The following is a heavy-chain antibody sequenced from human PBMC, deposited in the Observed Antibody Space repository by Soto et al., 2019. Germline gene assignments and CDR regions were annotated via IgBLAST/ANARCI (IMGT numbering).Heavy chain of an antibody. Sequence: SETLSLTCTVSGGSISSYYWSWIRQPPGKGLEWIGYIYYSGSTNYNPSLKSRVTISVDTSKNQFSLKLSSVTAADTAVYYCARKGIVATTGASGFDIWGQGTMVTVSS. J-gene: IGHJ3*02. V-gene: IGHV4-59*01. D-gene: IGHD5-12*01. CDR1: GGSISSYY. CDR3: ARKGIVATTGASGFDI. CDR2: IYYSGST.